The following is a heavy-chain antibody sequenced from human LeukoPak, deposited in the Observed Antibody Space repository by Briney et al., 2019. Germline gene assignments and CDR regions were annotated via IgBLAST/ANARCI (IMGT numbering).Heavy chain of an antibody. V-gene: IGHV3-7*01. J-gene: IGHJ4*02. CDR3: ARDWDTGGSCYSDY. CDR1: GFTFSSYW. Sequence: GGSLRLSCVASGFTFSSYWMSWVRQAPGKGLEWVANIKQDGSEKYYVDSVKGRFTISRDNAKNSLYLQMNSLRAEDTAVYYCARDWDTGGSCYSDYWGQGTLVTVSS. D-gene: IGHD2-15*01. CDR2: IKQDGSEK.